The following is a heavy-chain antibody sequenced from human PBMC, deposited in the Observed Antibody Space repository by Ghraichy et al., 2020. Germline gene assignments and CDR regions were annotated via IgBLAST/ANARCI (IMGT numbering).Heavy chain of an antibody. Sequence: ASVKVSCKVSGYTLTELSMNWVRQAPGKGLERMGGFDPEDGETIYAQKFQGRVTMTEDTSTDTAYMELSSLRSEDTAVYYCATDGYSTYYYYYYGMDVWGQGTTVTVSS. CDR2: FDPEDGET. CDR3: ATDGYSTYYYYYYGMDV. D-gene: IGHD4-11*01. J-gene: IGHJ6*02. CDR1: GYTLTELS. V-gene: IGHV1-24*01.